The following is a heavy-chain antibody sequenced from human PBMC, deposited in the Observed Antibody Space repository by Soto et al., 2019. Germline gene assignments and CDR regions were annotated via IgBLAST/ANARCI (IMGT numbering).Heavy chain of an antibody. J-gene: IGHJ5*02. CDR1: GYSFTSYW. V-gene: IGHV5-51*01. D-gene: IGHD2-2*01. CDR3: ARGYCTTTICDPWFDP. CDR2: IYPGDSDT. Sequence: PGESLKISCTGVGYSFTSYWIGWVRQMPGKGLEWMGIIYPGDSDTRYSPSFQGQVTISADKSITTAYLQWSSPTASHTAMYYCARGYCTTTICDPWFDPWGQGTLVTVSS.